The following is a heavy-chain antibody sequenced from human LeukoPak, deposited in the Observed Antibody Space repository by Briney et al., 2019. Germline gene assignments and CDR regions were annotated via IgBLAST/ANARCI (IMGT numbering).Heavy chain of an antibody. CDR1: GFTFSNFV. J-gene: IGHJ4*02. CDR2: IDGGGGST. D-gene: IGHD2-8*01. CDR3: AKDGGHPDASYYFDY. V-gene: IGHV3-23*01. Sequence: PGGSLRLSCAASGFTFSNFVMSWVRQAPGKGLEWVSYIDGGGGSTNYADSVKGRFTISRDNSKNTLYLQMNSLRAEDTAVYYCAKDGGHPDASYYFDYWGQGTLVTVSS.